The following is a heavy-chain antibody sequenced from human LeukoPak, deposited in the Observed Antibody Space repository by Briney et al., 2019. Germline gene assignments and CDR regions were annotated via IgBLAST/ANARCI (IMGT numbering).Heavy chain of an antibody. D-gene: IGHD3-10*01. V-gene: IGHV1-3*01. CDR1: GYTFTSYG. J-gene: IGHJ4*02. CDR2: INAGNGNT. CDR3: ARVGGFGELHFDY. Sequence: ASVKVSCKASGYTFTSYGISWVRQAPGQRLEWMGWINAGNGNTKYSQKFQGRVTITRDTSASTAYMELSSLRSEDTAVYYCARVGGFGELHFDYWGQGTLVTVSS.